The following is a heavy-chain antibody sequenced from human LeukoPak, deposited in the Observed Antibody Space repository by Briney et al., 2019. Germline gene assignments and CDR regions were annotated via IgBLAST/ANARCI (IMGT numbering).Heavy chain of an antibody. Sequence: PGGSLRLSCAASVFTFTSYTMNWVRQAPGKGLEWVSSISGSSGYLYHADSVKGRFTISRDNAENSLYLQMSSLRAEDTAVYYCARAAVAATNTFDYWGQGTLVTVSS. J-gene: IGHJ4*02. CDR2: ISGSSGYL. V-gene: IGHV3-21*01. CDR3: ARAAVAATNTFDY. D-gene: IGHD6-13*01. CDR1: VFTFTSYT.